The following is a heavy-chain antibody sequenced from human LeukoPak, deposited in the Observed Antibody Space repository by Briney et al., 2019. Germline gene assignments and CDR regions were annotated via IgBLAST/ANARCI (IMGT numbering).Heavy chain of an antibody. D-gene: IGHD1-26*01. V-gene: IGHV1-69*13. CDR3: ASGGATITQRYFDL. J-gene: IGHJ2*01. CDR2: IIPIFGTA. CDR1: GGTFISYA. Sequence: SVKVSCKASGGTFISYAISWVRQAPGQGLEWMGGIIPIFGTANYAQKFQGRVTITADESTSTAYMELSSLRSEDTAVYYCASGGATITQRYFDLWGRGTLVTVSS.